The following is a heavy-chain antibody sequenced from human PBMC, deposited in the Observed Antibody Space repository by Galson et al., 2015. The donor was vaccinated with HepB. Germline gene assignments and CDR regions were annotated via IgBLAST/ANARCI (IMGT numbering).Heavy chain of an antibody. CDR3: AKDKQWLSCYYYGIDV. CDR2: ISYDGSNK. CDR1: GFTFSSYG. D-gene: IGHD6-19*01. J-gene: IGHJ6*02. V-gene: IGHV3-30*18. Sequence: SLRLSCAASGFTFSSYGMHWVRQAPGKGLEWVAVISYDGSNKYYADSVKGRFTISRDNSKNTLYLQMNSLRAEDTAVYYCAKDKQWLSCYYYGIDVWGQGTTVTVSS.